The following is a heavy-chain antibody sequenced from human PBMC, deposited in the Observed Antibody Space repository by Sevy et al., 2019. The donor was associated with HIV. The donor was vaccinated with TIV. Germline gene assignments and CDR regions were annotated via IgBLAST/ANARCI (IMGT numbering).Heavy chain of an antibody. D-gene: IGHD2-2*01. CDR1: GGSIRSSSYY. J-gene: IGHJ5*02. Sequence: SETLSLTCTVSGGSIRSSSYYWGWIHQPPGKGLEWIGSIYYSGRTYYNPSLKSRVTISVDTPKNQFSLKLSSVTAADTAVYYCATGSGYCSSTSCYGWFDPWGQGTLVTVSS. V-gene: IGHV4-39*01. CDR3: ATGSGYCSSTSCYGWFDP. CDR2: IYYSGRT.